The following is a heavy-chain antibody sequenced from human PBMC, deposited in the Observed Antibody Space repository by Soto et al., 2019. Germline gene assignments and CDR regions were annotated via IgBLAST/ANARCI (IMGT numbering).Heavy chain of an antibody. D-gene: IGHD3-22*01. V-gene: IGHV1-46*04. CDR2: ITPSGGST. J-gene: IGHJ4*02. CDR1: GYTFTSYY. Sequence: QVQLVQSGAEVKKPGASVKVSCKASGYTFTSYYMHWVRQAPGQGLEWMGIITPSGGSTSYEQKLQGRVTMIRDTSTSTVYMELSSLRSEDTAVYYCARVSLYDSSGYLLDYWGQGSLVTVSS. CDR3: ARVSLYDSSGYLLDY.